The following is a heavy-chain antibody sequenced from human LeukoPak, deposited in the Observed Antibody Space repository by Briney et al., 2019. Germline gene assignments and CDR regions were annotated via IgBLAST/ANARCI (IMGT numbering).Heavy chain of an antibody. Sequence: PSETLSLTCAVFGGSISSNNWWSWVRQPPGKGLEWIGEMYHGGSTNYNPSLKSRVTMPVDKSKNQFSLKLTSVTAADTAVYYCARDVGARLPGYWGQGTLVTVSS. CDR1: GGSISSNNW. D-gene: IGHD6-6*01. CDR3: ARDVGARLPGY. J-gene: IGHJ4*02. V-gene: IGHV4-4*02. CDR2: MYHGGST.